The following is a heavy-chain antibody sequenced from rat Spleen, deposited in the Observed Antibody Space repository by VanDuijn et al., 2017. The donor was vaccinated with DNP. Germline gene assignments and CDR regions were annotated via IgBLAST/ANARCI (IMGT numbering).Heavy chain of an antibody. J-gene: IGHJ2*01. CDR2: ISTSGGST. Sequence: EVQLVESGGGLVQPGRSMKLSCAASGFTFSNSDMAWVRQAPTKGLEWVASISTSGGSTYYRDSVKGRFTISRDNAKSTLYLQMDSLRSEDTATYYCATDLKGFDYWGQGVMVTVSS. CDR3: ATDLKGFDY. V-gene: IGHV5-25*01. CDR1: GFTFSNSD.